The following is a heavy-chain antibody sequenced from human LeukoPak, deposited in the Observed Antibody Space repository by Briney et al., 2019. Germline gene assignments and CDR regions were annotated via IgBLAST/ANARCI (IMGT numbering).Heavy chain of an antibody. D-gene: IGHD3-3*01. V-gene: IGHV3-23*01. Sequence: PGGSLRLSCAASGFTFSSYAMSWVRQAPGKGLEWVSTFSNTGSAYYADFVKGRFTISRENSKNSLYLRMNSLRAEDTALYYCAKDTYDFWSGFDYWGRGTLVTVSS. CDR3: AKDTYDFWSGFDY. CDR2: FSNTGSA. CDR1: GFTFSSYA. J-gene: IGHJ4*02.